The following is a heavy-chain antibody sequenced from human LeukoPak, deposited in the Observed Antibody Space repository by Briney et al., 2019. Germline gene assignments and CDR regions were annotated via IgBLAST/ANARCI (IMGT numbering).Heavy chain of an antibody. CDR3: AGAAQASDY. J-gene: IGHJ4*02. CDR1: GFTFSSYG. V-gene: IGHV3-33*01. CDR2: IWFDGSNK. Sequence: QPGRSLRLSCAASGFTFSSYGMHWVRQAPGKGLEWVAGIWFDGSNKYYADSVKGRFTISRDNSKNTLSLQMNSLRADDTAVYGCAGAAQASDYSGEGTLVTASS.